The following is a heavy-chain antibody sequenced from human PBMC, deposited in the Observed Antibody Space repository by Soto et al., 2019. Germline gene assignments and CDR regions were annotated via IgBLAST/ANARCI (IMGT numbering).Heavy chain of an antibody. Sequence: QVQLEESGGGVVQPGRSLRLSCAASGFTFSSYGMHWVRQAPGKGLEWVAVISYDGSNKYYADSVKGRFTISRDNSKNTLYLQMNSLRAEDTAVYYCAKGWELPSDYWGQGTLVTVSS. J-gene: IGHJ4*02. CDR2: ISYDGSNK. D-gene: IGHD1-26*01. CDR1: GFTFSSYG. V-gene: IGHV3-30*18. CDR3: AKGWELPSDY.